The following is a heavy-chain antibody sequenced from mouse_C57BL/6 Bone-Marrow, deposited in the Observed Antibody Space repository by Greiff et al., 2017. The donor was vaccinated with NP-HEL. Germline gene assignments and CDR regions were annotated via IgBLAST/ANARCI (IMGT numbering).Heavy chain of an antibody. CDR1: GFNIKDDY. V-gene: IGHV14-4*01. CDR3: TTNSFDY. J-gene: IGHJ2*01. Sequence: EVKLMESGAELVRPGASVKLSCTASGFNIKDDYMHWVKQRPEQGLEWIGWIDPENGDTEYASKFQGKATITADTSSNTAYLQLSSLTSEDTAVYYCTTNSFDYWGQGTTLTVSS. CDR2: IDPENGDT. D-gene: IGHD2-12*01.